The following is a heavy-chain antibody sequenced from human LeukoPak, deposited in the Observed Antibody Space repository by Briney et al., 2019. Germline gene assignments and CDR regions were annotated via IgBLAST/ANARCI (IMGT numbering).Heavy chain of an antibody. Sequence: GGSLRLSCAASGFTFSSYAMHWVRQAPGKGLEWVAVIWYDGSNKYYADSVKGRFTISRDNSKNTLYLQMNSLRAEDTAVYYCARGPRRGDSSGYYYGVYWGQGTLVTVSS. CDR1: GFTFSSYA. D-gene: IGHD3-22*01. J-gene: IGHJ4*02. CDR2: IWYDGSNK. V-gene: IGHV3-33*08. CDR3: ARGPRRGDSSGYYYGVY.